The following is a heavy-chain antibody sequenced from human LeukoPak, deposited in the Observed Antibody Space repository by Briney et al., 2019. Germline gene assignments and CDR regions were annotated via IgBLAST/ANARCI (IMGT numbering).Heavy chain of an antibody. J-gene: IGHJ5*02. D-gene: IGHD2-2*01. CDR1: GYAFTSYG. CDR2: VSAYNGNT. CDR3: ARDTQLLSSWFDP. V-gene: IGHV1-18*01. Sequence: ASVKVSCKASGYAFTSYGISWVRQAPGQGLEWMGWVSAYNGNTNYAQKLQGRVTMTTDTSTSIAYMELRSLRSDDTAVYYCARDTQLLSSWFDPWGQGTLVTVSS.